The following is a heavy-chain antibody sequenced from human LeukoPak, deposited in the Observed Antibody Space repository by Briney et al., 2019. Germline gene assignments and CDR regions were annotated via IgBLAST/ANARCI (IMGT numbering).Heavy chain of an antibody. CDR2: IREDGSEK. D-gene: IGHD3-16*02. CDR3: ARSYDYIWGTYRPFYYFDY. J-gene: IGHJ4*02. Sequence: GGSLRLSCATSGFTFSNYWMTWVRQAPGKGLEWVVSIREDGSEKDYVDSVKGRFTISRDNAKNSLYLQMNSLRAEDTAVYYCARSYDYIWGTYRPFYYFDYWGQGTMVTVSS. CDR1: GFTFSNYW. V-gene: IGHV3-7*01.